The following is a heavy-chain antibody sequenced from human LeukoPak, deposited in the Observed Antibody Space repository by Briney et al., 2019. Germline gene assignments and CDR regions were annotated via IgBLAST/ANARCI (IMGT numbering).Heavy chain of an antibody. D-gene: IGHD3-22*01. Sequence: GGSLRLSCAASGFTFSSYGMHWVRQAPGEGLEWVAVISYDGSNKYYADSVKGRFTISRDNSKNTLYLQMNSLRAEDTAVYYCAKDDVRYYYDSSGYYHIGYWGQGTLVTVSS. CDR1: GFTFSSYG. V-gene: IGHV3-30*18. CDR3: AKDDVRYYYDSSGYYHIGY. J-gene: IGHJ4*02. CDR2: ISYDGSNK.